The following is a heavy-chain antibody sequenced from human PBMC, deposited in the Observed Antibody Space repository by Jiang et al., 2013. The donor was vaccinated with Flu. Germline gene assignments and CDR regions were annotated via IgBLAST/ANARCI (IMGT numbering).Heavy chain of an antibody. D-gene: IGHD3-3*01. Sequence: GSGLVKPSETLSLTCTVSGGSISSYYWSWIRQPPGKGLEWIGYIYYSGSTNYNPSLKSRVTISVDTSKNQFSLKLSSVTAADTAVYYCARVPSYDLRYYYYYYMDVWGKGTTVTVSS. J-gene: IGHJ6*03. V-gene: IGHV4-59*01. CDR2: IYYSGST. CDR3: ARVPSYDLRYYYYYYMDV. CDR1: GGSISSYY.